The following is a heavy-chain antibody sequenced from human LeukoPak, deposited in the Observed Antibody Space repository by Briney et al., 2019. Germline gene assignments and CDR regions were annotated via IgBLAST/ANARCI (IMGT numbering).Heavy chain of an antibody. CDR3: AREYYDFWSGYYNGCFDY. CDR2: IKQDGSEK. V-gene: IGHV3-7*01. D-gene: IGHD3-3*01. J-gene: IGHJ4*02. Sequence: PGGSLRLSCAASGFTFSSYWMSWVRQAPGKGLEWVANIKQDGSEKYYVDSVKGRFTISRDNAKNSLYLQMNSLRAEDTAVYYCAREYYDFWSGYYNGCFDYWGQGTLVTVSS. CDR1: GFTFSSYW.